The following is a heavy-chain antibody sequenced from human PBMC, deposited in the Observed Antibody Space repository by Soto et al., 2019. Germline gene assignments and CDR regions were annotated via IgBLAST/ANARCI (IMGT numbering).Heavy chain of an antibody. J-gene: IGHJ4*02. D-gene: IGHD5-12*01. Sequence: SVPLSLTCNVAGAYIISGGCYCTWIHKHPGKGLEWIGYIHDSGSTDYNPSLESRAAISVDTSKNQFSLKLNSVTAADTAVYSCARVGESGYEGGYYFDFWGQGTLVTVSS. CDR1: GAYIISGGCY. CDR2: IHDSGST. V-gene: IGHV4-31*03. CDR3: ARVGESGYEGGYYFDF.